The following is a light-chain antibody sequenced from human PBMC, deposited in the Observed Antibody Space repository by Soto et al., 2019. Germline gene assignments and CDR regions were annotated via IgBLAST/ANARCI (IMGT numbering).Light chain of an antibody. Sequence: QSALTQPASVSGSPGQSITISCTGTSSDVGGYDYVSWYQQHPGKAPKLMIYDVTNRPSGVSNRFSGSKSGNTASLTISGLQAEDEADYYCISYASINTYVFGTGTKLTVL. V-gene: IGLV2-14*01. J-gene: IGLJ1*01. CDR1: SSDVGGYDY. CDR2: DVT. CDR3: ISYASINTYV.